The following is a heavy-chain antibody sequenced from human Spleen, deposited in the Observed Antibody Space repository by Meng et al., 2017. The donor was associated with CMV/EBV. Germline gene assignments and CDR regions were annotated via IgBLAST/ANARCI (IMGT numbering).Heavy chain of an antibody. J-gene: IGHJ4*02. D-gene: IGHD5-24*01. CDR3: ASCSGGYNYWVY. V-gene: IGHV3-66*02. Sequence: SCAASALTVSENYMSWVRQAPGKGLEWVSVIYRGGGTYYTDSVKGRFTISRDNSKNTLYLQMNSLRAEDTAVYYCASCSGGYNYWVYWGPGTLVTVSS. CDR2: IYRGGGT. CDR1: ALTVSENY.